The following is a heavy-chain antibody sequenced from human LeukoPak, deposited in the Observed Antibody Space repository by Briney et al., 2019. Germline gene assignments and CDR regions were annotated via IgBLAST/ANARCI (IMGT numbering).Heavy chain of an antibody. J-gene: IGHJ4*02. CDR1: GFTFSSYA. CDR2: ISYDGSNK. Sequence: GGSLRLSCAASGFTFSSYAMHWVRQAPGKGLEWVAVISYDGSNKYYADSVKGRFTISRDNSKNTLYLQMNSLRAEDTAVYYCAKDAVGTVVPPDYWGQGTLVTVSS. CDR3: AKDAVGTVVPPDY. D-gene: IGHD2-2*01. V-gene: IGHV3-30-3*01.